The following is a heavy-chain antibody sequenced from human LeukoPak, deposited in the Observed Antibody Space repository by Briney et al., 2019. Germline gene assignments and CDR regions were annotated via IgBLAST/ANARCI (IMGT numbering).Heavy chain of an antibody. V-gene: IGHV3-74*01. CDR3: AKEGGYDVDLEY. CDR2: INTDGSTT. D-gene: IGHD5-12*01. Sequence: GGSLRLSCAGSVFTFSSYWMHWVRQAPGGGLVWVSCINTDGSTTSYADSVKGRFTISRDNAKNTVYLQMSSLRAEDTAVYYCAKEGGYDVDLEYWGQGALVTVSS. J-gene: IGHJ4*02. CDR1: VFTFSSYW.